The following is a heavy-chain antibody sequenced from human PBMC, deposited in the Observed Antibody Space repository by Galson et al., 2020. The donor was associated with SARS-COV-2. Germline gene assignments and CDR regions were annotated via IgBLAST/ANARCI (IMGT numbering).Heavy chain of an antibody. CDR1: GFTFSNYG. Sequence: GGSLRLSCAASGFTFSNYGMHWVRQAPGTGLEWVAVLSYDGSNKYYADSVKGRFTISRDNSKNTLYLQMNSLRAEDTALYYCAKEVEEDGKGYWGQGTLVTVSS. V-gene: IGHV3-30*18. D-gene: IGHD2-15*01. CDR3: AKEVEEDGKGY. J-gene: IGHJ4*02. CDR2: LSYDGSNK.